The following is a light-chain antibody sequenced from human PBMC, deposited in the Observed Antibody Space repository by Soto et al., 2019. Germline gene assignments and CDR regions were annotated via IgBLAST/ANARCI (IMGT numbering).Light chain of an antibody. CDR1: SSDVGSYNL. CDR2: EGS. CDR3: CSYAGSSTHAV. V-gene: IGLV2-23*01. J-gene: IGLJ7*01. Sequence: QPASVSGSPGQWITISCTGNSSDVGSYNLVSWYQQHPGKAPKLMIYEGSKRPSGVSNRFSGSKSGNTASLTISGLQAEDEADYYCCSYAGSSTHAVFGGGTHLTVL.